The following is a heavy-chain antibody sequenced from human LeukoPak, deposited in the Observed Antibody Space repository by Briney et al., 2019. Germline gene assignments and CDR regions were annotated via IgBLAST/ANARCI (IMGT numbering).Heavy chain of an antibody. CDR1: GFTFSSYW. D-gene: IGHD3-10*01. V-gene: IGHV3-7*01. J-gene: IGHJ3*02. Sequence: GGSLRLSCAASGFTFSSYWMSWVRQAPGKGLEWVANIKQDGSEKYYVDPVKGRFTISRDNAKNSLYLQMNSLRAEDTAVYYCARDVSIWFREHDAFDIWGQGTMVTVSS. CDR2: IKQDGSEK. CDR3: ARDVSIWFREHDAFDI.